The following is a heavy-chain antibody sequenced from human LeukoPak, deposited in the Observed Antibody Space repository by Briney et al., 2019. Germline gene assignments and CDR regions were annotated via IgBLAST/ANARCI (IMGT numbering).Heavy chain of an antibody. CDR1: GFTFSSYS. Sequence: GGSLRLSCAASGFTFSSYSMNWVRQAPGKGLEWVSSISSSSSYIYYADSVKGRFTISRDNAKNSLYLQMNSLRAEDTAVYYCARDRLSPLRYHIHGWFDPWGQGTLVTVSS. CDR3: ARDRLSPLRYHIHGWFDP. D-gene: IGHD3-9*01. CDR2: ISSSSSYI. J-gene: IGHJ5*02. V-gene: IGHV3-21*01.